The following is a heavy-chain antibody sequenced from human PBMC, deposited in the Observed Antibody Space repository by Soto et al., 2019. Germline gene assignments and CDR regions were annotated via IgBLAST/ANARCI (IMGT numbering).Heavy chain of an antibody. Sequence: GESLKISCKGSGYSFTSYWISWVRQMPGKGLEWMGRIDPSDSYTNYSPSFQGHVTISADKSISTAYLQWSSLKASDTAMYYCARQVGGLLRYFDWLATDPIGGDFDYWGQGTLVTVS. J-gene: IGHJ4*02. CDR1: GYSFTSYW. V-gene: IGHV5-10-1*01. D-gene: IGHD3-9*01. CDR3: ARQVGGLLRYFDWLATDPIGGDFDY. CDR2: IDPSDSYT.